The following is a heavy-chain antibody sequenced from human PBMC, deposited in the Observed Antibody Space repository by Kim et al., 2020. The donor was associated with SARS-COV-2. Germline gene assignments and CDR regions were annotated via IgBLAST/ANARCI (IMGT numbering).Heavy chain of an antibody. CDR3: SHSGTFNGKFQF. D-gene: IGHD1-26*01. V-gene: IGHV3-15*07. Sequence: GGSLRLSCTVSGLIFSDAWVNWVRLPPGKGLEWVGRITSRATTDYAVAVRNRVTISRDNSRNTIYLQMNSLVTVDTAIYYCSHSGTFNGKFQFWGQGTLV. J-gene: IGHJ4*02. CDR1: GLIFSDAW. CDR2: ITSRATT.